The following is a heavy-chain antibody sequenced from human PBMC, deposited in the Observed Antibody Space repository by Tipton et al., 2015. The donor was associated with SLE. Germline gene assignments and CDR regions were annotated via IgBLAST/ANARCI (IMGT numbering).Heavy chain of an antibody. V-gene: IGHV4-59*08. D-gene: IGHD3/OR15-3a*01. Sequence: LRFSCTVSGGSISSYYWSWIRQPPGKGLEWIGSISYDGRTYYNPSLKSRITISVDSSKSQFSLKLTSATAADTAVYYCARHFWTVVLAAIDYWGQGTLVSVSS. J-gene: IGHJ4*02. CDR2: ISYDGRT. CDR3: ARHFWTVVLAAIDY. CDR1: GGSISSYY.